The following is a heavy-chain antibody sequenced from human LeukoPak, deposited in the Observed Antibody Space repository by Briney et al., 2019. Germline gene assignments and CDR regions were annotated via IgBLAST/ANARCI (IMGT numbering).Heavy chain of an antibody. CDR3: ARSVYDFWSGYYSRGMHV. CDR2: IYPGDSDT. D-gene: IGHD3-3*01. J-gene: IGHJ6*02. Sequence: GESLKISCKGSGYSFTSYWIGWVRQMPGKGLEWMGIIYPGDSDTRYSPSFQGQVTISADKSISTAYLQWSSLKASDTAMYYCARSVYDFWSGYYSRGMHVWGQGTTVTVSS. CDR1: GYSFTSYW. V-gene: IGHV5-51*01.